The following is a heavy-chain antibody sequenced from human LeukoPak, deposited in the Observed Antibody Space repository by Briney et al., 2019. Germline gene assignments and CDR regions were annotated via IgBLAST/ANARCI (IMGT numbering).Heavy chain of an antibody. D-gene: IGHD4-17*01. CDR3: ARAHWGYGDFFDY. V-gene: IGHV3-21*01. CDR2: ISSSSSYI. Sequence: GGSPRLSCAASGFTFSSYSMNWVRQAPGKGLEWVSSISSSSSYIYYADSVKGRFTISRDNAKNSLYLQMNSLRAEDTAVYYCARAHWGYGDFFDYWGQGTLVTVSS. J-gene: IGHJ4*02. CDR1: GFTFSSYS.